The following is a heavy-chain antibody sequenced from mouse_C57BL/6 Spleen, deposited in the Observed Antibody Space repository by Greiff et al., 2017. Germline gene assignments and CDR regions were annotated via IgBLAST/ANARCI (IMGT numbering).Heavy chain of an antibody. V-gene: IGHV1-15*01. J-gene: IGHJ2*01. CDR3: TRGRYDYPFDY. CDR2: IDPETGGT. CDR1: GYTFTDYE. Sequence: QVQLQQSGAELVRPGASVTLSCKASGYTFTDYEMHWVKQTPVHGLEWIGAIDPETGGTASNQKFKGKAILTADKSSSTAYIDLRSLTSEDSAVFYCTRGRYDYPFDYWGQGTTLTVSS. D-gene: IGHD2-4*01.